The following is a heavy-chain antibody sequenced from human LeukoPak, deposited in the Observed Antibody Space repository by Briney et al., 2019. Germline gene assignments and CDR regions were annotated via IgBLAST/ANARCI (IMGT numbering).Heavy chain of an antibody. Sequence: GGSLRLSCAASGFTFDDYAMHWVRQPPGKGLGWVSLIGWNGGGSYYADSVRGRFTISRDNSKNSLYLQMNSLRAEDTALYYCARDLFDYWGQGTLVTVSS. V-gene: IGHV3-43D*03. CDR1: GFTFDDYA. CDR2: IGWNGGGS. J-gene: IGHJ4*02. CDR3: ARDLFDY.